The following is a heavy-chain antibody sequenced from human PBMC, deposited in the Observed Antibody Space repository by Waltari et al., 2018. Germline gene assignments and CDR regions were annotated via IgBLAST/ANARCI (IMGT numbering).Heavy chain of an antibody. CDR2: ICSGGSST. V-gene: IGHV3-23*03. CDR3: AKETSGSYYYYMDV. CDR1: GFTFSSSA. Sequence: EVQLLESGGGLVQPGGSLRLYCAASGFTFSSSAMSWVRQAPGKGLEWVSVICSGGSSTYYADSVKCRFTISRDNSKNTLYLQMNSLRAEDTAVYYCAKETSGSYYYYMDVWGKGTTVTVSS. J-gene: IGHJ6*03.